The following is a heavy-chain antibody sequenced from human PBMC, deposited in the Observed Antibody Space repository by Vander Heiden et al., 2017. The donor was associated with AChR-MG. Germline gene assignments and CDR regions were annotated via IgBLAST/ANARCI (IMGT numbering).Heavy chain of an antibody. J-gene: IGHJ4*02. V-gene: IGHV3-30-3*01. CDR3: AREGYSSGHGFDY. D-gene: IGHD6-19*01. CDR1: GFTFRMYA. Sequence: QVQLVESGGGVVQPGRYLRLSCAAPGFTFRMYAMHWVRQAPGKGLEWVAVISYDGSNKYYADAVKGRFTISRDNSKNTLYLQMNSLRAEDTAVYYCAREGYSSGHGFDYWGQGNLVTVSS. CDR2: ISYDGSNK.